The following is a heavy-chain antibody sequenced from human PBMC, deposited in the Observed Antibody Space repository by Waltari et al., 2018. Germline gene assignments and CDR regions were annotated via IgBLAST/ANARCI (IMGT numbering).Heavy chain of an antibody. CDR1: GFTVRANY. CDR3: ARADSSGWYGFDY. J-gene: IGHJ4*02. Sequence: EVQLVESGGALVQPGGSLRLSCSVSGFTVRANYVTWVRQVPGKGLEWRAVSYAGGTTFYADSVKDRFIVSRDNPKNTVYLQMNTLRPDDTAIYYCARADSSGWYGFDYWGQGTLVTVSS. CDR2: SYAGGTT. V-gene: IGHV3-66*01. D-gene: IGHD6-19*01.